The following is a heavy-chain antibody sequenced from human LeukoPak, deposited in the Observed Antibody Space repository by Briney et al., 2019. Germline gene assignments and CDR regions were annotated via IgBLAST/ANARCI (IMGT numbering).Heavy chain of an antibody. Sequence: SETLSLTCTVSGGSISSGSYYWSWIRQPAGKGLERIGRIYTSGSTNYNPSLKSRVTISVDTSKNQFSLKLSSVTAADTAVYYCAAVVPGRWYFDLWGRGTLVTVSS. CDR2: IYTSGST. J-gene: IGHJ2*01. CDR1: GGSISSGSYY. V-gene: IGHV4-61*02. D-gene: IGHD2-15*01. CDR3: AAVVPGRWYFDL.